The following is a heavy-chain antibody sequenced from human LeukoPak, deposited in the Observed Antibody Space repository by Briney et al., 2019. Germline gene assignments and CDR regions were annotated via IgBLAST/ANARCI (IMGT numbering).Heavy chain of an antibody. CDR3: TTLAFYGDYVIY. D-gene: IGHD4-17*01. J-gene: IGHJ4*02. CDR1: GFTFSNAW. V-gene: IGHV3-15*01. Sequence: GGSLRLSCAASGFTFSNAWMSWVRQAPGKGLGWVGRIKSKTDGGTTDYAAPVKGRFTISRDDSKNTLYLQMNSLKTEDTAVYYCTTLAFYGDYVIYWGQGTLVTVSS. CDR2: IKSKTDGGTT.